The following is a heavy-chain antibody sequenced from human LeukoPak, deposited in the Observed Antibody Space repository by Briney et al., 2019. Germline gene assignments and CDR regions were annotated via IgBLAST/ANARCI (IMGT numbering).Heavy chain of an antibody. CDR2: IDSDGSTT. V-gene: IGHV3-74*01. CDR1: GFTFSNYW. D-gene: IGHD3-3*01. Sequence: GGSLRLSCVASGFTFSNYWMHWVRQAPGKGLVWVSRIDSDGSTTSYADSVKGRFTISRDNAKNTLYLQVNSLRADDTAVYYCARDPYSGAYYGDHWGQGTLVTVSS. CDR3: ARDPYSGAYYGDH. J-gene: IGHJ4*02.